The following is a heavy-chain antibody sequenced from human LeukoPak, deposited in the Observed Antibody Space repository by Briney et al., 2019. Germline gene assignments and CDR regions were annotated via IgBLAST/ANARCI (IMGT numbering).Heavy chain of an antibody. CDR2: ISAYNGNT. J-gene: IGHJ6*02. CDR3: ARTRRDSGSYYYYYGMDV. D-gene: IGHD1-26*01. Sequence: ASVTVSCKASGYTFTSYGISWVRQAPGQGLEWMGWISAYNGNTNYAQKLQGRVTMTTDTSTSTAYMELRSLRSDDTAVYYCARTRRDSGSYYYYYGMDVWGQGTTVTVSS. CDR1: GYTFTSYG. V-gene: IGHV1-18*01.